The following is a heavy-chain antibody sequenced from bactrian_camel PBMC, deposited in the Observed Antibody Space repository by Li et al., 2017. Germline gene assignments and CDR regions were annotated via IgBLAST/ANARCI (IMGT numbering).Heavy chain of an antibody. CDR2: IWTGSGST. CDR3: AVDSFGCSLARDWEFAY. V-gene: IGHV3S40*01. D-gene: IGHD1*01. J-gene: IGHJ4*01. CDR1: NLTFAHNY. Sequence: DVQLVESGGVWVQAGGSLRLSCAVSNLTFAHNYKSYCLGWFRQAPGKDREGVATIWTGSGSTYYADSVKGRFVISEDNTRNTVYLQMNSLKPEDTAMYYCAVDSFGCSLARDWEFAYWGQGTQVT.